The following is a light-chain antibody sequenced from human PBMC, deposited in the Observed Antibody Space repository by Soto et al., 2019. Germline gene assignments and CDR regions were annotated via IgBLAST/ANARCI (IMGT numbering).Light chain of an antibody. CDR2: YDD. Sequence: QSVLTQPPSVSEAPRQRVTISCSGSSSNIGNNAVNWYQQLPGKAPKLLIYYDDLLPSGVSDRFSGSKSGTSASPAISGLQSEDEADYYCAAWDDSLNALVFGGGTKLTVL. J-gene: IGLJ3*02. CDR3: AAWDDSLNALV. CDR1: SSNIGNNA. V-gene: IGLV1-36*01.